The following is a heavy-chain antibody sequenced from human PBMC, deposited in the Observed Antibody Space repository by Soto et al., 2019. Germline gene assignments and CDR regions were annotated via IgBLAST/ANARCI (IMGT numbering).Heavy chain of an antibody. D-gene: IGHD3-10*01. V-gene: IGHV3-21*01. CDR2: INSVASYV. CDR1: RFAFSSYS. CDR3: TRDRSSVMRGRIRGPYGGLDV. J-gene: IGHJ6*02. Sequence: QLVESGGGLVKPGGSLRVSCAASRFAFSSYSMHWVRQAPMKGLECVASINSVASYVYYADSVEGRFTISRDNAKNSVYLQMNSLRAEDTAVYYCTRDRSSVMRGRIRGPYGGLDVWGQGTTVLVS.